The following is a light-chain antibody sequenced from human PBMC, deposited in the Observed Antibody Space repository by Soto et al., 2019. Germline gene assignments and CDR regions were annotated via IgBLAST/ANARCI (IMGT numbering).Light chain of an antibody. Sequence: DIQMTQSPSTLSASVGDRVTITCRASQSISSRLAWYQQKPGKAPKLLIYKASSLESGVPSRFSGSGSGAQFPLTISSLQPDDFAAYYCQQYNSYPWTVGQGTKVEIK. CDR2: KAS. CDR3: QQYNSYPWT. CDR1: QSISSR. J-gene: IGKJ1*01. V-gene: IGKV1-5*03.